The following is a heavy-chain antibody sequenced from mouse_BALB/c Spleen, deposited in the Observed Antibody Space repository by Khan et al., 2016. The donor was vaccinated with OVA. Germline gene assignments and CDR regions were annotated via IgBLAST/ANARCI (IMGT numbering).Heavy chain of an antibody. D-gene: IGHD2-5*01. J-gene: IGHJ4*01. CDR1: GYTFTNYV. V-gene: IGHV1S136*01. CDR2: INPYNDGA. Sequence: VQLQQSGPELVKPGASVKMSCKASGYTFTNYVMHWVKQKPGQGLEWIGHINPYNDGAIYNEKFRGKATLTSDKSSSTAYMELSRLTSEDSAAYYCARYDSNPYCAMDYWGQGPSVTVSS. CDR3: ARYDSNPYCAMDY.